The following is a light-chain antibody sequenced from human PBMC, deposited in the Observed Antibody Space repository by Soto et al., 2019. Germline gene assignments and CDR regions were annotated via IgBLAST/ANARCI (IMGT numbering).Light chain of an antibody. V-gene: IGKV1-9*01. J-gene: IGKJ5*01. CDR2: GVS. CDR3: QQLNHYPLT. Sequence: DIQLTQSPSFLSASVGDRVTITCRASQGISSYLAWYQQKPGKAPRLLIYGVSTLQSGVPSRFSGAGSGTEFTLTITSLQPEDSATYYCQQLNHYPLTFGQGTRLEIK. CDR1: QGISSY.